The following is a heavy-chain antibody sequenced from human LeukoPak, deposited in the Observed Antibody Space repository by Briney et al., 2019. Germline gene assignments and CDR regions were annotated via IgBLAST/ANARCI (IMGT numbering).Heavy chain of an antibody. D-gene: IGHD6-13*01. CDR3: AKDQAAAGFDAFDI. CDR2: ISGGGVTT. V-gene: IGHV3-23*01. CDR1: GFTFSSYG. Sequence: GGSLRLSCAASGFTFSSYGMSWVRQAPGKGLEWVSTISGGGVTTYYADSVKGRFTISRDNSKNALYLQMDSLRVEDTAVYYCAKDQAAAGFDAFDIWGQGTMVTVSS. J-gene: IGHJ3*02.